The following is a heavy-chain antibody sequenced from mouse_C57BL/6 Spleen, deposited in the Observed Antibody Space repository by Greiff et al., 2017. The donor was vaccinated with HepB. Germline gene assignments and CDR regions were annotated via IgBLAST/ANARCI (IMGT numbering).Heavy chain of an antibody. D-gene: IGHD1-1*01. V-gene: IGHV1-64*01. CDR2: IHPNSGST. J-gene: IGHJ4*01. CDR3: ARRVIYGSSPYAMDY. Sequence: VQLQQPGAELVKPGASVKLSCKASGYTFTSYWMHWVKQRPGQGLEWIGMIHPNSGSTNYNEKFKSKATLTVDKSSSTAYMQLSSLTSEDSAVYYCARRVIYGSSPYAMDYWGQGTSVTVSS. CDR1: GYTFTSYW.